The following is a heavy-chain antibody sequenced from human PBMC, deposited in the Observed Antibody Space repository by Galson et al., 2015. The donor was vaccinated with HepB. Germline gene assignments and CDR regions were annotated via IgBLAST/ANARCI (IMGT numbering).Heavy chain of an antibody. CDR2: INPXFRVS. V-gene: IGHV1-69*13. D-gene: IGHD2/OR15-2a*01. CDR3: ATEGKNTDLWLDP. CDR1: GGTFRTSS. Sequence: SVKVSCXXSGGTFRTSSILWVRQAPGQGLEWVGGINPXFRVSNYAQRFQGRVTITADASATTAYMELTSLRSEDTAIYYCATEGKNTDLWLDPWGQGTLLIVSS. J-gene: IGHJ5*02.